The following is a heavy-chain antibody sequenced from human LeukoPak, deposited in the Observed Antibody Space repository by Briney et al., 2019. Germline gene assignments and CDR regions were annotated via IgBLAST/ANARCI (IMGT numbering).Heavy chain of an antibody. CDR3: ARTEWELLELDY. CDR1: GFTFSSYS. Sequence: GGSLRLSCAASGFTFSSYSMNWVRQAPGKGLEWVSYINSSSSTIYYADSVKGRFTISRDNAKNSLYLQMNSLRAEDTAVYYCARTEWELLELDYWGQGTLVTVSS. V-gene: IGHV3-48*01. J-gene: IGHJ4*02. D-gene: IGHD1-26*01. CDR2: INSSSSTI.